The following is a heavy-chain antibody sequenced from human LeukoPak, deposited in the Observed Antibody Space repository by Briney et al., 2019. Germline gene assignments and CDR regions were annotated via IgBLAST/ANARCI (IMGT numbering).Heavy chain of an antibody. D-gene: IGHD6-13*01. J-gene: IGHJ6*03. V-gene: IGHV3-23*01. Sequence: PGGSLRLSCAVSGFPFSNYGMSWVRQAPGKGLEWVSSISASGGSTYYADSVKGRLTISRDNSKNTVYLQMSSLRADDTAVYYCAKQVKGGRWYSIRYYMDVWGKGTTVIISS. CDR1: GFPFSNYG. CDR3: AKQVKGGRWYSIRYYMDV. CDR2: ISASGGST.